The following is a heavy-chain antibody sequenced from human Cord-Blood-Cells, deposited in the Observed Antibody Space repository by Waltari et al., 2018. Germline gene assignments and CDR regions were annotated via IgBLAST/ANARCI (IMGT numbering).Heavy chain of an antibody. J-gene: IGHJ4*02. CDR2: IYYSGGP. D-gene: IGHD6-13*01. V-gene: IGHV4-39*07. Sequence: QLQLQESGPGLVKPSETLSLTCTVSGGSISSSSYYWGWIRQPPGKGLEWIGSIYYSGGPYYNPALKSRVTISVDTSKNQFSLKLSSVTAADTAVYYCASSHPGPLSSWFDYWGQGTLVTVSS. CDR3: ASSHPGPLSSWFDY. CDR1: GGSISSSSYY.